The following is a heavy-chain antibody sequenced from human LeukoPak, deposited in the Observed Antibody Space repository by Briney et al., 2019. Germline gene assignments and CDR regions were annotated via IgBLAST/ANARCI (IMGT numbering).Heavy chain of an antibody. D-gene: IGHD3-3*01. J-gene: IGHJ4*02. Sequence: GASVKVSCKASGYTFTSYDINWVRQTTGQGLEWMGWMNPNSGNTGYAQKFQGRVTMTRNTSISTAYMELSSLRSEDTAVYYCARGSVPTIFGVVIIKGIYFDYWGQGTLVTVSS. CDR1: GYTFTSYD. CDR2: MNPNSGNT. CDR3: ARGSVPTIFGVVIIKGIYFDY. V-gene: IGHV1-8*01.